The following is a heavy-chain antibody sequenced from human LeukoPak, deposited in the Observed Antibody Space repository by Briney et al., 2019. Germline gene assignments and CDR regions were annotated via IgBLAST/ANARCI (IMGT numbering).Heavy chain of an antibody. V-gene: IGHV4-4*07. CDR1: GGSISSYY. J-gene: IGHJ4*02. CDR3: ARDTAMALDYYFGY. D-gene: IGHD5-18*01. CDR2: IYTSGST. Sequence: PSETLSLTCTVSGGSISSYYWSWIRQPAGKGLEWIGRIYTSGSTNYNPSLKSRVTMSVDTSKNQFSLKLSSVTAADTGVYYCARDTAMALDYYFGYWGQGTLVTVSS.